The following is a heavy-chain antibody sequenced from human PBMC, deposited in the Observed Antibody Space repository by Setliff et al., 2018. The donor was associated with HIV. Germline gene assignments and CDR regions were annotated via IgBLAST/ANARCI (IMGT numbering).Heavy chain of an antibody. J-gene: IGHJ4*02. CDR3: ARAGRRHYYGSGSYAVFDY. V-gene: IGHV3-23*01. Sequence: PGGSLRLSCAASGFTFSGYAMSWVRQAPGKGLEWVSVISGSGDGTIYADSVKGRFTISRDNAKNSLYLQMNGLRAGDTAVYFCARAGRRHYYGSGSYAVFDYWGQGIVVTVSS. D-gene: IGHD3-10*01. CDR2: ISGSGDGT. CDR1: GFTFSGYA.